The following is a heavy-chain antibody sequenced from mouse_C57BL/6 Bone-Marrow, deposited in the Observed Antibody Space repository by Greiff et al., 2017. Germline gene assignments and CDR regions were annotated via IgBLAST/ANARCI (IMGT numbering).Heavy chain of an antibody. D-gene: IGHD2-1*01. CDR1: GYAFSSSW. Sequence: SGPELVKPGASVKISCKASGYAFSSSWMNWVKQRPGKGLEWIGRIYPGDGDTNYNGKFKGKATLTADKSSSTAYMQLSSLTSEDSAVYFCARPIYYGNYVGDYWGQGTTLTVSS. V-gene: IGHV1-82*01. CDR3: ARPIYYGNYVGDY. J-gene: IGHJ2*01. CDR2: IYPGDGDT.